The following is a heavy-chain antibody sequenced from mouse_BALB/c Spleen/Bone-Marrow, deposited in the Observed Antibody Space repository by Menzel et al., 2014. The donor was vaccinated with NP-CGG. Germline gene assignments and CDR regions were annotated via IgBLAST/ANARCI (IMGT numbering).Heavy chain of an antibody. V-gene: IGHV2-6-7*01. CDR3: ARALYDYDDLYYAMDY. D-gene: IGHD2-4*01. CDR1: GFSLTGYG. J-gene: IGHJ4*01. CDR2: LWGDGST. Sequence: VQLQESGPGLVAPSQRLSITCTVSGFSLTGYGVNWVRQPPGKGLEWLGMLWGDGSTDYNSALKSRLSISKDNSKSQVFLKMNSLQTDDTARYYCARALYDYDDLYYAMDYWGQGTSVTVSS.